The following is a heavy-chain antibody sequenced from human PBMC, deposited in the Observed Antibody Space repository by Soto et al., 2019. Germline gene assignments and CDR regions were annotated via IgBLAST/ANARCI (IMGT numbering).Heavy chain of an antibody. CDR3: AKGPYYYDSSGYYGNWFDP. CDR2: ISGSGGST. D-gene: IGHD3-22*01. CDR1: GFTFSSYA. J-gene: IGHJ5*02. Sequence: RLSCAASGFTFSSYAMSWVRQAPGKGLEWVSAISGSGGSTYYADSVKGRFTISRDNSKNTLYLQMNSLRAEDTAVYYCAKGPYYYDSSGYYGNWFDPWGQGTLVTVSS. V-gene: IGHV3-23*01.